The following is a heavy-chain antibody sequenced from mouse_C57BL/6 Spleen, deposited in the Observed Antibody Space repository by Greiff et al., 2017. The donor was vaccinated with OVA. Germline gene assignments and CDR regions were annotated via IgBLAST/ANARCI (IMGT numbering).Heavy chain of an antibody. J-gene: IGHJ1*03. CDR1: GFSFNTYA. CDR3: VRQGYQLYFDV. Sequence: EVHLVESGGGLVQPKGSLKLSCAASGFSFNTYAMNWVRQAPGKGLEWVARIRSKSNNYATYYADSVKDRFTISRDDSESMLYLQMNNLKTEGTAMYYCVRQGYQLYFDVWGTGTTVTVSA. D-gene: IGHD2-2*01. V-gene: IGHV10-1*01. CDR2: IRSKSNNYAT.